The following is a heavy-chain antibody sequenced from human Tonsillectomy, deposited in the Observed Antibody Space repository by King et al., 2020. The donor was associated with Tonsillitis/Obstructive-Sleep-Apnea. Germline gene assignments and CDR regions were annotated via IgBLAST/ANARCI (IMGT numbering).Heavy chain of an antibody. Sequence: QLVQSGAEVKKPGASVKVSCKASGYTFTSYGIRWVRQAPGQGLEWMGWISAYNGNTNYAQKLQGRVTMTTDTSTSTAYMELRSLRSDDTAVYYCARLVGPNTQEYSSGNWYFDLWGRGTLVTVSS. CDR1: GYTFTSYG. D-gene: IGHD6-25*01. V-gene: IGHV1-18*01. CDR3: ARLVGPNTQEYSSGNWYFDL. J-gene: IGHJ2*01. CDR2: ISAYNGNT.